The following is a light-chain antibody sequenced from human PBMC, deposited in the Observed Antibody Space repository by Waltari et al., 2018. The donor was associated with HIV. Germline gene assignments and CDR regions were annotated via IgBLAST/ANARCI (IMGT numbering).Light chain of an antibody. CDR3: CAYAGSYTL. J-gene: IGLJ3*02. Sequence: QSALPQPRSVSGSPGQSVTISCTGTSSGLGGSNYVSWYQQHPNTAPKLMIYDVTKRPSGVPDRFSGSKSGNTASLTISGLQADDEADYYCCAYAGSYTLFGGGTKVTVL. CDR2: DVT. V-gene: IGLV2-11*01. CDR1: SSGLGGSNY.